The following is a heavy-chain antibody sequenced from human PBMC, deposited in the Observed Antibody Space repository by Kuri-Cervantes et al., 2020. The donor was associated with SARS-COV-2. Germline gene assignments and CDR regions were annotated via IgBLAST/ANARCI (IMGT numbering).Heavy chain of an antibody. J-gene: IGHJ5*02. D-gene: IGHD5-12*01. Sequence: GESLKISCAASGFTFSSYSMNWVRQAPGKGLEWVSSISSSSSYIYYADSVKGRFTNSRDNAKNSLYLQMNSLRAEDTAVYYCARNSGYDFWFDPWGQGTLVTVSS. CDR2: ISSSSSYI. V-gene: IGHV3-21*01. CDR3: ARNSGYDFWFDP. CDR1: GFTFSSYS.